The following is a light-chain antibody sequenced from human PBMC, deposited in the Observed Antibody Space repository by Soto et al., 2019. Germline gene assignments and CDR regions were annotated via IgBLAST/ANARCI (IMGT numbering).Light chain of an antibody. CDR3: QQYYNWPRT. Sequence: EIVLTQSPGTLSLSPGERASLSFRASQAVGGTYLAWYQHKPGQAPRLLIYGASNRAAGIPARFSGSGSGTDFTLTISSLQPEDFAVYYCQQYYNWPRTFGQGTKVDI. CDR2: GAS. J-gene: IGKJ1*01. CDR1: QAVGGTY. V-gene: IGKV3-20*01.